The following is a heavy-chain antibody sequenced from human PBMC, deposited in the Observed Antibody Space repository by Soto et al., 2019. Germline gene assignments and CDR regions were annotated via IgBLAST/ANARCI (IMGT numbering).Heavy chain of an antibody. J-gene: IGHJ6*02. CDR3: ARSPPRYYYDSSGFGARMDV. Sequence: SETLSLTCTVSGGSISSYYWSWFRQSPGKRMEWIGYVHHSGGSNYNPSPQSRVTISVDTSKNQFSLKLSSVTAADTAVYYCARSPPRYYYDSSGFGARMDVWGQGTTVTVSS. D-gene: IGHD3-22*01. CDR1: GGSISSYY. V-gene: IGHV4-59*12. CDR2: VHHSGGS.